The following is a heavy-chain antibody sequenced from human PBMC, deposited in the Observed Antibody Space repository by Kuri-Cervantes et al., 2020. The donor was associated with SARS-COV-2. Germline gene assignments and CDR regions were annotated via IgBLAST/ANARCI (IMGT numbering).Heavy chain of an antibody. CDR2: ISSSSSYI. CDR3: ARGNYVMYSRWPTAPSDY. J-gene: IGHJ4*02. Sequence: GESLKISCAASGFNFSRTDMHWVRQAPGKGLEWVSSISSSSSYISYADSMKGRFTISRDNAKNSLYLQMNSLRAEDTAVYYCARGNYVMYSRWPTAPSDYWGQGTLVTVSS. CDR1: GFNFSRTD. V-gene: IGHV3-21*01. D-gene: IGHD3-16*01.